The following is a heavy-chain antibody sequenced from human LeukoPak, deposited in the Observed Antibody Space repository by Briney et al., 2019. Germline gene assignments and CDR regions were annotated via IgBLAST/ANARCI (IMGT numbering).Heavy chain of an antibody. J-gene: IGHJ3*01. CDR1: GGPTNSGGYY. Sequence: TSQPLSLTCTVSGGPTNSGGYYWSWIPQHPGKGLEWIVYISYSGNTDYNPSLKSPLTTSVHTSQNQFPLKLSSLTAAAPAVFYCSRGNPPSGSGNDAFDVWGQGAMVTVSS. D-gene: IGHD3-10*01. V-gene: IGHV4-31*01. CDR3: SRGNPPSGSGNDAFDV. CDR2: ISYSGNT.